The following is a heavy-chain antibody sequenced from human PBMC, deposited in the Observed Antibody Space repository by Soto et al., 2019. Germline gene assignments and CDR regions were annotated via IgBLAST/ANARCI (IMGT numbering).Heavy chain of an antibody. D-gene: IGHD4-17*01. Sequence: GGSKRLSCTASGFTFSSYSMYWVRQAPGKGLEWVSSISSSSSYIYYADSVKGRFTISRDNAKNSLYLQMNSLRAEDTAVYYCARDPYGDGAFDIWGQGTMVTVSS. CDR3: ARDPYGDGAFDI. CDR1: GFTFSSYS. CDR2: ISSSSSYI. V-gene: IGHV3-21*01. J-gene: IGHJ3*02.